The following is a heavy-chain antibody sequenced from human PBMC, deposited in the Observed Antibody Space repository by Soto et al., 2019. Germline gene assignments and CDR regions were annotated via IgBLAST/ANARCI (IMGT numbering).Heavy chain of an antibody. D-gene: IGHD3-22*01. Sequence: GASVKVSCKASGYTFTGYYMHWVRQAPGQGLEWMGWINPNSGGTNYAQKFQGWVTMTRDTSISTAYMELSRLRSDDTAVYYCAILIHYDPLVYLHYWCQGPLVTVSS. J-gene: IGHJ4*02. CDR3: AILIHYDPLVYLHY. V-gene: IGHV1-2*04. CDR2: INPNSGGT. CDR1: GYTFTGYY.